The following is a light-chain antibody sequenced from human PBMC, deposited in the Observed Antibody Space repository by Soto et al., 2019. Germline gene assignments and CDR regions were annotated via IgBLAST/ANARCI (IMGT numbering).Light chain of an antibody. V-gene: IGKV3-15*01. J-gene: IGKJ5*01. CDR3: QQRSNWPIT. CDR1: QSVSSN. Sequence: EVVMTQSPATLAVSPCERATLSCGASQSVSSNLAWYQQKPGQAPRLLIYGASTRATGIPARFSGSGSGTEFTLTISSLQSEDFAVYYCQQRSNWPITFGQGTRLEIK. CDR2: GAS.